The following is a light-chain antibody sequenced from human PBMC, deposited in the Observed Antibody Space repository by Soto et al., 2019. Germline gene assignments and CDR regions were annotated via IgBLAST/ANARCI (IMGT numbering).Light chain of an antibody. CDR2: EVS. J-gene: IGLJ1*01. CDR1: SSDVGGHNY. V-gene: IGLV2-14*01. Sequence: QAARTEPASVSVSPGQAVTFSCTGTSSDVGGHNYVSWYQQHPGKAPRLMIYEVSKRPSGVSNRFSGSKSGNTASLTISGLQAEAEADYYCGSYTSSRTLVFGTGTKVTVL. CDR3: GSYTSSRTLV.